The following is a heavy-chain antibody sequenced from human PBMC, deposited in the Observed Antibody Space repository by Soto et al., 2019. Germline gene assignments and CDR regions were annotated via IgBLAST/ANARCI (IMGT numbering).Heavy chain of an antibody. J-gene: IGHJ6*02. CDR3: GGSGSSHFALDV. V-gene: IGHV3-7*03. CDR1: GISYNNNW. D-gene: IGHD3-10*01. CDR2: IKQDGSER. Sequence: PGGSLRLSCAVSGISYNNNWMSWVRQAPGKGLEWVANIKQDGSERYYVDSVKGRFTISRDNGKNSLYLQMNSLRAEDTAVYYCGGSGSSHFALDVWGQGTTVTVSS.